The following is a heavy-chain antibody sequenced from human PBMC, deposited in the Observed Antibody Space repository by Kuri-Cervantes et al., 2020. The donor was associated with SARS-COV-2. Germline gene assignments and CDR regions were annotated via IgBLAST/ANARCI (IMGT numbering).Heavy chain of an antibody. J-gene: IGHJ5*02. V-gene: IGHV3-13*03. CDR3: ARDRGIMINSRNWFDP. D-gene: IGHD3-16*01. Sequence: GGSLRLSCAACGFTFSSYDMHWVRQATGKGLEWVSAIGTAGDTYYPGSVKGQFTISRENAKNSLYLQMNSLRAGDTAVYYCARDRGIMINSRNWFDPWGQGTLVTVSS. CDR2: IGTAGDT. CDR1: GFTFSSYD.